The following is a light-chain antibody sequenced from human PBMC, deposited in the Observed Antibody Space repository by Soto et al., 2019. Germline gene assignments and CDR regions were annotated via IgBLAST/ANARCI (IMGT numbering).Light chain of an antibody. CDR1: SSNIGSNP. CDR2: SNN. Sequence: QSVLTQPPSASGTPGQRVTISCSGSSSNIGSNPVNWYQQLPGTAPKLLIYSNNQRPSGVPDRFSGSKSGTSASLAISGLQSEDEADYYCAAWDDSLHVVFGGGTKVTVL. V-gene: IGLV1-44*01. CDR3: AAWDDSLHVV. J-gene: IGLJ2*01.